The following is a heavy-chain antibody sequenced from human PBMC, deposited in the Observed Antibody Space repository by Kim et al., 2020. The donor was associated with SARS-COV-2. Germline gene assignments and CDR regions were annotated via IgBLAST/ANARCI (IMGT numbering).Heavy chain of an antibody. J-gene: IGHJ4*02. CDR2: IYYSGST. D-gene: IGHD3-10*01. Sequence: SETLSLTCTVSGGSISSSSYYWGWIRQPPGKGLEWIGSIYYSGSTYYNPSLKSRVTISVDTSKNQFSLKLSSVTAADTAVYYCARQGYYYGHRYWGQGTLVTVSS. V-gene: IGHV4-39*01. CDR1: GGSISSSSYY. CDR3: ARQGYYYGHRY.